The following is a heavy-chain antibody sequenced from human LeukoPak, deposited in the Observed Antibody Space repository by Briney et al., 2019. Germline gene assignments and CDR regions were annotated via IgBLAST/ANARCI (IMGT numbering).Heavy chain of an antibody. CDR1: GFSFSGHW. CDR3: ARDNGWSADF. D-gene: IGHD2-15*01. Sequence: PGGSLRLSCTASGFSFSGHWMHWARQLPGKGLEWVANIKQDGSAKPYVDSVKGRFTISRDNAKNSLFLQMNSLSAEDTAVYYCARDNGWSADFWGQGTLVTVSS. V-gene: IGHV3-7*03. J-gene: IGHJ4*02. CDR2: IKQDGSAK.